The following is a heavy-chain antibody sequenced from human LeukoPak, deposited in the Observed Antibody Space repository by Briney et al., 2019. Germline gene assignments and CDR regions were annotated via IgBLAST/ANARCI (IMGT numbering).Heavy chain of an antibody. CDR2: IIPILGIA. J-gene: IGHJ4*02. D-gene: IGHD3-10*01. CDR1: GGTFSSYA. Sequence: SVKVSCKASGGTFSSYAISWVRQAPGQGLEWMGRIIPILGIANYAQKFQGRVTITADKSTSTAYMELSSLRSEDTAVYYCARDDAMVRGVTISDYWGQGTLVTVSS. V-gene: IGHV1-69*04. CDR3: ARDDAMVRGVTISDY.